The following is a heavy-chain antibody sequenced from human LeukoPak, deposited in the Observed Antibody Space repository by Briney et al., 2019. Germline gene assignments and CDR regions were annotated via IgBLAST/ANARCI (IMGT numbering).Heavy chain of an antibody. Sequence: SETLSLTCTVSGGSISSYYWSWIRQPPGKGLEWIGYIYYSGSTNYIPSLKSRVTISVDTSKNQFSLKLSSVTAADTAVYYCARLVLTPYYGSGSYLNWFDPWGQGTLVTVSS. J-gene: IGHJ5*02. CDR3: ARLVLTPYYGSGSYLNWFDP. D-gene: IGHD3-10*01. CDR2: IYYSGST. V-gene: IGHV4-59*08. CDR1: GGSISSYY.